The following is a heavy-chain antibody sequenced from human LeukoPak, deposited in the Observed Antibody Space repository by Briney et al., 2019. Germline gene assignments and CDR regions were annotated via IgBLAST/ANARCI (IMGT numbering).Heavy chain of an antibody. Sequence: GASVKVSCKASGYTFTGYYMHWVRQAPGQGLEWMGIINPSGGSTSYAQKFQGRVTMTRDMSTSTVYMELSSLRSEDTAVYYCARASGGKCYSCYYYYYMDVWGKGTTVTVSS. V-gene: IGHV1-46*01. CDR2: INPSGGST. J-gene: IGHJ6*03. CDR1: GYTFTGYY. D-gene: IGHD2-15*01. CDR3: ARASGGKCYSCYYYYYMDV.